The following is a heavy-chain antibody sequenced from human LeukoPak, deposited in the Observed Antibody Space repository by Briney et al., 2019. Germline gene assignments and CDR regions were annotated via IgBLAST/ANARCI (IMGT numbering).Heavy chain of an antibody. CDR1: GGSISSGGYS. CDR2: IYHSGST. V-gene: IGHV4-30-2*01. D-gene: IGHD6-6*01. J-gene: IGHJ4*02. Sequence: SQTLSLTCAVSGGSISSGGYSWSWIRQPPGKGLEWIGYIYHSGSTYYNPSLKSRVTMSVDTSKNQFSLKLSSVTAADTAVYYCVAGSSGDYWGQGTLVAVSS. CDR3: VAGSSGDY.